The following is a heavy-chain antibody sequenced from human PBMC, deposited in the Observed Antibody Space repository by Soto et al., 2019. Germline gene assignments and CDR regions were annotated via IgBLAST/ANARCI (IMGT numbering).Heavy chain of an antibody. Sequence: GGSLRLSCAASGFTFDDYAMHWVRQAPGKGLEWVSGISWNSGSIGYADSVKGRFTISRDNAKNSLYLQMNSLRAEDTALYYCAKDIYRGSYSDDAFDIWGQGTMVTVSS. V-gene: IGHV3-9*01. CDR2: ISWNSGSI. D-gene: IGHD1-26*01. CDR3: AKDIYRGSYSDDAFDI. CDR1: GFTFDDYA. J-gene: IGHJ3*02.